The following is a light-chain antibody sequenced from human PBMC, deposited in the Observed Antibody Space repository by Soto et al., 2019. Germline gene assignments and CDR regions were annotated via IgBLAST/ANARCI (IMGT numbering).Light chain of an antibody. V-gene: IGKV1-12*01. Sequence: DIQMTQFPSSVSASVGDRVTITCRASQSFSSWLAWYQQKPGKAPKLLISAASTLQSGVPSRFSGSGSGTDFTLIITSLQPEDFATYSCQQSYSAPLTFGGGTKVDIK. CDR3: QQSYSAPLT. CDR2: AAS. J-gene: IGKJ4*01. CDR1: QSFSSW.